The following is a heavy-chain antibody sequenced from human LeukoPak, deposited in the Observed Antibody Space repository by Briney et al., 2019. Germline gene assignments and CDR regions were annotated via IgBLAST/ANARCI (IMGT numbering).Heavy chain of an antibody. Sequence: PGGSLRLSCAASGFTFSSHAVTWVRQAPGKGLEWVAFIWYDGSNKYYTDSVKGRFTISRDNSKNTLYLQMNSLRAEDTAVYYCAGDRATSYFDYWGQGALVTISS. V-gene: IGHV3-33*08. CDR2: IWYDGSNK. J-gene: IGHJ4*02. CDR3: AGDRATSYFDY. CDR1: GFTFSSHA. D-gene: IGHD1-26*01.